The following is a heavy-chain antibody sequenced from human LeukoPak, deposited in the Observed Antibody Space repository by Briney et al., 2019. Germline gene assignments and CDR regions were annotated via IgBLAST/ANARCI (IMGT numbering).Heavy chain of an antibody. Sequence: SETLSLTCAVYGGSFSGYYWSWIRQPPGKGLEWIGEINHSGSTNYNPSLKSRVTISVDTPKNQFSLKLSSVTAADTAVYYCARPQRKAVAAKSSFDYWGQGTLVTVSS. CDR1: GGSFSGYY. J-gene: IGHJ4*02. D-gene: IGHD6-19*01. CDR2: INHSGST. CDR3: ARPQRKAVAAKSSFDY. V-gene: IGHV4-34*01.